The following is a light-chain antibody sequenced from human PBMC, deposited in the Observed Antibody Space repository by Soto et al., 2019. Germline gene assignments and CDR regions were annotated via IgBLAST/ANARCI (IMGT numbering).Light chain of an antibody. V-gene: IGKV1-27*01. CDR3: QKDNSAPT. Sequence: DIQMTQSPSSLSASVGDRVTITCRASQGISKYLDWYQQIPGKVPKLLISAASTLQSGVPSRFSGSGSGTDFTLTISSLQPEDVATYYCQKDNSAPTFGQGTRVEIK. CDR1: QGISKY. J-gene: IGKJ1*01. CDR2: AAS.